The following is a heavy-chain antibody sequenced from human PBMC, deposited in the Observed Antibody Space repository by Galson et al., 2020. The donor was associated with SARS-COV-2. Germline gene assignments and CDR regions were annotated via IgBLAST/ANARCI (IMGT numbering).Heavy chain of an antibody. D-gene: IGHD2-21*02. J-gene: IGHJ3*02. Sequence: ASEKVSCKASGYTFSDYHIHWVRQAPGQGLEWLGWISPNTGGTMYAQKFQGTVSMTRDTSISTAYMELSRLRSDDTAVYYCARAMVVTLSSDAFDIWGQGTMVTVSS. CDR3: ARAMVVTLSSDAFDI. CDR1: GYTFSDYH. V-gene: IGHV1-2*02. CDR2: ISPNTGGT.